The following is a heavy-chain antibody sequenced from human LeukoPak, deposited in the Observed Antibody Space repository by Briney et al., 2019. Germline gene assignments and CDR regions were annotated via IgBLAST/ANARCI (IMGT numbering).Heavy chain of an antibody. CDR3: ARDGGNSGYYYYYMDV. V-gene: IGHV3-30*04. CDR1: GFTFSVNY. Sequence: SGGSLRLSCAASGFTFSVNYMNWIRQAPGKGLEWVAVISYDGSNKYYADSVKGRFTISRDNSKNTLYLQMNSLRAEDTAVYYCARDGGNSGYYYYYMDVWGKGTTVTVSS. CDR2: ISYDGSNK. D-gene: IGHD4-23*01. J-gene: IGHJ6*03.